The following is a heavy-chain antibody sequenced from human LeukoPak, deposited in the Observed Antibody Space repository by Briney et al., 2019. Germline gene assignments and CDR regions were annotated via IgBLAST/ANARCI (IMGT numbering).Heavy chain of an antibody. V-gene: IGHV1-18*01. CDR1: GCTFTSYG. CDR3: ARDVGPTGMYYFDY. J-gene: IGHJ4*02. CDR2: ISAYNGNT. Sequence: ASVKVSCKASGCTFTSYGISWVRQAPGQGLEWMGWISAYNGNTNYAQKLQGRVTMTTDTSTSTAYMELRSLRSEDTAVYYCARDVGPTGMYYFDYWGQGTLVTVSS. D-gene: IGHD1-1*01.